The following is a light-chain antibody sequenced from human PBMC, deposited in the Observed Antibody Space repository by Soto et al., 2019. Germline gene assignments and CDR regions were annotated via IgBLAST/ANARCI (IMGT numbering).Light chain of an antibody. CDR3: SSYTNINTRACV. Sequence: QSALTQPASVSGSPGQSITISCTGTSGDIGSYNRVSWYQQHPGKAPKLIIYEATDRPSGVSNRFSGSKSGNTASLTISGLQAGDEAEYYCSSYTNINTRACVFGTGTKVTVL. V-gene: IGLV2-14*01. CDR1: SGDIGSYNR. J-gene: IGLJ1*01. CDR2: EAT.